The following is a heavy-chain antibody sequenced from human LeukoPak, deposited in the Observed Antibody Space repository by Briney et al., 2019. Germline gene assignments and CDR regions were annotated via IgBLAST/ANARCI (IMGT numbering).Heavy chain of an antibody. CDR3: AKYISDSGAYYAFDY. CDR2: ISGSGGST. Sequence: GGSLRLSCAASGFTFSSYAMSWVRQAPGKGLEWVSAISGSGGSTYYADSVKGRFTISRDNSKNTLYLQMNSLRAEDTAVYYCAKYISDSGAYYAFDYWGQGTLVTVSS. CDR1: GFTFSSYA. V-gene: IGHV3-23*01. D-gene: IGHD3-10*01. J-gene: IGHJ4*02.